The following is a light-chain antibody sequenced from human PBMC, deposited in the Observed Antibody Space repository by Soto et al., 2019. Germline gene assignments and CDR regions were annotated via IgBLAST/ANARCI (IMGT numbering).Light chain of an antibody. Sequence: EIVLTQSPATLSLSPGERATLSCRASQSLNSYLAWFQQKPGQAPRLLIYDASNRATDIPARFSGSGSGTDFTLTISNLEPADFAVYYCQQRRDWPLTFGGGTKVEIK. CDR2: DAS. CDR1: QSLNSY. V-gene: IGKV3-11*01. J-gene: IGKJ4*01. CDR3: QQRRDWPLT.